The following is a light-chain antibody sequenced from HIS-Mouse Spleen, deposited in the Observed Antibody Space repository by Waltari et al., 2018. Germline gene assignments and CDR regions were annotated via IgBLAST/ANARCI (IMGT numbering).Light chain of an antibody. V-gene: IGLV2-14*03. CDR2: DVS. J-gene: IGLJ3*02. CDR1: STHVGGYNY. CDR3: CSYAGSSTWV. Sequence: QSALTQPASVSGSPGQSITLSCTGTSTHVGGYNYVSWYQQHPGKAPKLMIYDVSTRPSGVSNRFSGSKSGNTASLTISGLQAEDEADYYCCSYAGSSTWVFGGGTKLTVL.